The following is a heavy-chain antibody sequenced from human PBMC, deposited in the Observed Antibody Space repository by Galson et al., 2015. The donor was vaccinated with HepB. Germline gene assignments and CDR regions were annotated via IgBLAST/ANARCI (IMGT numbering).Heavy chain of an antibody. Sequence: SETLSLTCAVSGSSISTTYWWSWVRQPPGKGLEWIGDIYHSGRTNYNPSLRNRLTISVDKSKNQFSLKLTSVTAADTAVYYCARGSTNTRGFDPWGQGTLVTVSS. CDR3: ARGSTNTRGFDP. CDR2: IYHSGRT. J-gene: IGHJ5*02. V-gene: IGHV4-4*02. CDR1: GSSISTTYW. D-gene: IGHD5-24*01.